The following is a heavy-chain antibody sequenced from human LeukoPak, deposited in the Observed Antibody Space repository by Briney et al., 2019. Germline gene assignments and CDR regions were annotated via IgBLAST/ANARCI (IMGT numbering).Heavy chain of an antibody. Sequence: GASVKVSCKASGYTFTGYYMHWVRQAPGQGLERMGWINPNSGGTNYAQKFQGRVTMTRDTSISTAYMELSRLRSDDTAVYYCARGPLVAAKGGVDYWGQGTLVTVSS. J-gene: IGHJ4*02. CDR2: INPNSGGT. CDR1: GYTFTGYY. D-gene: IGHD2-15*01. CDR3: ARGPLVAAKGGVDY. V-gene: IGHV1-2*02.